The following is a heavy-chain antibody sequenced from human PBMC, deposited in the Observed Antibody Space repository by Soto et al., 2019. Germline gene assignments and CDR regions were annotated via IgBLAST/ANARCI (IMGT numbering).Heavy chain of an antibody. CDR3: ESGGYYDSRSAY. V-gene: IGHV4-31*03. CDR1: GGSVTSGGHC. CDR2: MYYNGGT. D-gene: IGHD3-22*01. Sequence: SETLSLTCTVSGGSVTSGGHCWTWIRQHPGKGLESIGYMYYNGGTLYNPSLKSRVTISIDRSKNQFSLKLNSVTAADTAVYYCESGGYYDSRSAYWSQGTLVTVSS. J-gene: IGHJ4*02.